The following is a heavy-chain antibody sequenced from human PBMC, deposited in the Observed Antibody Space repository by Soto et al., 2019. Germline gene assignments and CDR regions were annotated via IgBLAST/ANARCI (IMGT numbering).Heavy chain of an antibody. CDR2: ISAYNGNT. CDR3: ARFRPLYCISTSCTGWFDP. Sequence: GASVKVSCKASGYTFTSYGISWVRQAPGQGLEWMGWISAYNGNTNYAQKLQGRVTMTTDTSTSTAYMELRSLRSDDTAVYYCARFRPLYCISTSCTGWFDPWGQGTLVTVSS. CDR1: GYTFTSYG. V-gene: IGHV1-18*01. D-gene: IGHD2-2*01. J-gene: IGHJ5*02.